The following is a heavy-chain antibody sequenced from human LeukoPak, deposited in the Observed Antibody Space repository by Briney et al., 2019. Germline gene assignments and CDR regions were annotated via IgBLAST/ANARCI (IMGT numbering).Heavy chain of an antibody. J-gene: IGHJ4*02. Sequence: GGSLRLSCAASGFTFSSYSMNWVRQAPEKGLEWVSSISSSSSYIYYADSVKGRFTISRDNAKNSLYLQMNSLRAEDTAVYYCARALMITFGGVRAPEYYFDYWGQGTLVTVSS. D-gene: IGHD3-16*01. CDR1: GFTFSSYS. V-gene: IGHV3-21*01. CDR3: ARALMITFGGVRAPEYYFDY. CDR2: ISSSSSYI.